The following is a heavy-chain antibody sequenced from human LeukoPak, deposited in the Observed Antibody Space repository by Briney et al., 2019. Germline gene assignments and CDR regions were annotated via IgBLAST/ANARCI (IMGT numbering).Heavy chain of an antibody. CDR1: GGSFSGYY. D-gene: IGHD3-22*01. J-gene: IGHJ4*02. V-gene: IGHV4-34*01. CDR2: INHSGST. Sequence: KPSETLSLTCAVYGGSFSGYYWSWIRQPPGKGLEWIGEINHSGSTNYNPSLKSRVTISVDTSKNRFSLKLSSVTAADTAVYYCARGQDSSGYLYWGQGTLVTVSS. CDR3: ARGQDSSGYLY.